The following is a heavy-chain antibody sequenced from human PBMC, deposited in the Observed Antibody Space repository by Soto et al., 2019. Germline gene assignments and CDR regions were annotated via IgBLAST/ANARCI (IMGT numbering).Heavy chain of an antibody. V-gene: IGHV4-39*01. D-gene: IGHD3-10*01. CDR1: GGSISSTNYY. CDR3: ARHDLYGSGSYYRKGFYYYFGLDV. J-gene: IGHJ6*02. Sequence: QVQLQESGPGLVKTSETLSLTCTVSGGSISSTNYYWGWIRQPPGKGLEWIGSIYYTGNTFYNPSLKSRVTLSADTSKTQFSLKVTSVTAADPAVYYCARHDLYGSGSYYRKGFYYYFGLDVWGQGTTVTVSS. CDR2: IYYTGNT.